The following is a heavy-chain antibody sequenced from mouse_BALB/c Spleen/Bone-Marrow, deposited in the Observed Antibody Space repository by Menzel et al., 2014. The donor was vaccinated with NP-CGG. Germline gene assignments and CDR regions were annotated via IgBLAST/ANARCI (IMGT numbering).Heavy chain of an antibody. CDR2: INPGSGGT. CDR3: ARWDYAMDY. CDR1: GYAFTNYL. J-gene: IGHJ4*01. Sequence: QVQLQQSGAELVRPGTSVKVSCKASGYAFTNYLIEWVKQRPGQGPEWIGVINPGSGGTNYNEKFKGKATLTAGKSSSTAYMQLSSLTSDDSAVYFCARWDYAMDYWGQGTSVTVSS. V-gene: IGHV1-54*01.